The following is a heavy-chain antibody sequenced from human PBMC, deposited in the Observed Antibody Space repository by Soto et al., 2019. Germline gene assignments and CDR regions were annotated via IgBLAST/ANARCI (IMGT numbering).Heavy chain of an antibody. CDR1: GGSISSGGFY. Sequence: PSETLSLTCTVSGGSISSGGFYWSWIRQHPGKGLEWIGCIYYSGSTYYNPSLKSRVTISVDTSKNQFSLKLSSVTAEDTAVYYCAGRGSSSGGRVYWGQGTLVTVSS. CDR3: AGRGSSSGGRVY. V-gene: IGHV4-39*07. CDR2: IYYSGST. D-gene: IGHD6-6*01. J-gene: IGHJ4*02.